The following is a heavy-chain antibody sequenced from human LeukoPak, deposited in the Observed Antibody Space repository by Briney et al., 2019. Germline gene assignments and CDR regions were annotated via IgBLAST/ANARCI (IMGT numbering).Heavy chain of an antibody. Sequence: PGGSLRLSCAASGLTFSSYSMNWVRQAPGKGLDWVTFIEYDGGDKYYADSVKGRFTISRDNSNNTLYLQMNSLRAEDTAVYYCGIYRYAQRNFDYWGQGTLVTVSS. CDR2: IEYDGGDK. D-gene: IGHD5-18*01. J-gene: IGHJ4*02. V-gene: IGHV3-30*02. CDR1: GLTFSSYS. CDR3: GIYRYAQRNFDY.